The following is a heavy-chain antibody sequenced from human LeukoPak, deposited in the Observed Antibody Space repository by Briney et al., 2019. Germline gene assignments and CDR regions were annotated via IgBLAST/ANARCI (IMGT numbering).Heavy chain of an antibody. D-gene: IGHD5-12*01. CDR1: GYTCTSYG. J-gene: IGHJ5*02. CDR2: SSAYNGNT. CDR3: ARGIYSGYLNWFDP. V-gene: IGHV1-18*01. Sequence: WASVKVSCKASGYTCTSYGISWVRQAPGQGLEWMGWSSAYNGNTNYAQKLQGRVTMTTDTSTSTAYMELRSLRSDDTAVYYCARGIYSGYLNWFDPWGQGTLVTVSS.